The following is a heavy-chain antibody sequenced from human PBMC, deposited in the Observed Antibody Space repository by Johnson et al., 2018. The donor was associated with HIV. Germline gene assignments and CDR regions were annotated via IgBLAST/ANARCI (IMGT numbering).Heavy chain of an antibody. Sequence: VQLVESGGGLVQRGGSLRLSCAASGFTFRSYWMSWVRQAPGKGLEWVANINRDGSEKYYVDSVKGRFTISRENAKNSVYLQMNSLRAEDTAVYYCARAEGDYYDSGGWGPDAFDIWGQGTMVTVSS. J-gene: IGHJ3*02. CDR2: INRDGSEK. CDR1: GFTFRSYW. D-gene: IGHD3-22*01. CDR3: ARAEGDYYDSGGWGPDAFDI. V-gene: IGHV3-7*01.